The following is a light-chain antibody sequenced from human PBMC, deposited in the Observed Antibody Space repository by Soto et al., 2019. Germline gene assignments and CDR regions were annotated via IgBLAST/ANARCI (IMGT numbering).Light chain of an antibody. J-gene: IGLJ3*02. CDR1: SSDVGSYNL. CDR3: CSYAGNSTWV. CDR2: EGS. Sequence: QSALTQPASVSGSPGQSITISCTGTSSDVGSYNLVSWYQQHPGRAPKLMIYEGSKRPSGVSNRFSGSKSGNTASMTISGLQAEDEADYYCCSYAGNSTWVFGGGTLLTVL. V-gene: IGLV2-23*01.